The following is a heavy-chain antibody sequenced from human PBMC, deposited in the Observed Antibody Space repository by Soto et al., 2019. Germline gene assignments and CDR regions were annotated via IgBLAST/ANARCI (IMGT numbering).Heavy chain of an antibody. V-gene: IGHV1-3*04. CDR1: GYNFTSYT. CDR2: INTGNGNT. CDR3: ARGDTMVRGVIIDYFDY. D-gene: IGHD3-10*01. Sequence: QVQLVQSGAEVKKPGASVKVSCKASGYNFTSYTLHWVRQAPGQRLEWMGWINTGNGNTKYSQKFQGRVTITRDTSASTAYMELSSLRSEDTAVYYCARGDTMVRGVIIDYFDYWGQGTLVTVSS. J-gene: IGHJ4*02.